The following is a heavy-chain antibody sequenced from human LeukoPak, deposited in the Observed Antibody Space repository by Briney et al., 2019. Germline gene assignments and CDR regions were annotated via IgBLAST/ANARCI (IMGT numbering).Heavy chain of an antibody. CDR2: IYSAGTT. Sequence: GGSLRLSCAASGFTVSRNYYMNWVRQAPGKGLEWVSVIYSAGTTYYADSVKGRFTISRDNSKNTVYLQMNTLRAEDTAVYYCARVAYCGGDCYQDAFDIWSQGTMVTVSS. J-gene: IGHJ3*02. D-gene: IGHD2-21*02. CDR3: ARVAYCGGDCYQDAFDI. CDR1: GFTVSRNY. V-gene: IGHV3-53*01.